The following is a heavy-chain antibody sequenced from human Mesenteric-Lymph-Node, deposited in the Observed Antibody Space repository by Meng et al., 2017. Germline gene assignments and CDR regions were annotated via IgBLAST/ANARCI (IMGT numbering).Heavy chain of an antibody. CDR1: GGSISSGGYY. D-gene: IGHD3-10*01. V-gene: IGHV4-31*01. CDR2: IYYSGST. J-gene: IGHJ5*02. Sequence: QVQLQESGPGLVKPSQTLSLTCTGSGGSISSGGYYWSWIRQHPGKGLEWIGYIYYSGSTYYNPSLKSLVTISVDTSKNQFSLKLSSVTAADTAVYYCARVVSVRGVMGDWFDPWGQGTLVTVSS. CDR3: ARVVSVRGVMGDWFDP.